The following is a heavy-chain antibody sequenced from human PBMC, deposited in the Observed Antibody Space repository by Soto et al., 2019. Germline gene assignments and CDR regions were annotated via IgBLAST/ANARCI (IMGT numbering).Heavy chain of an antibody. CDR3: TKGCYDLIYYVGMGA. CDR2: ISSDGDTI. Sequence: EVQLIESGGGWVQPGTSLRVSCAASGFTFHEYAMHWVRQAPGKGLEWVSGISSDGDTIYYADSVQGRFTVFRDKAKNSLYLQMNSLRAADTALSDCTKGCYDLIYYVGMGAWGKGPTVTFSS. V-gene: IGHV3-9*01. CDR1: GFTFHEYA. J-gene: IGHJ6*04. D-gene: IGHD3-10*02.